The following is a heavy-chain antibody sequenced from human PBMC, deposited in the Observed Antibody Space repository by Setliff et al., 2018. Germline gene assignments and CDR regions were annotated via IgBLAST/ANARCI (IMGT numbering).Heavy chain of an antibody. CDR2: IYTSGST. V-gene: IGHV4-59*01. J-gene: IGHJ5*02. D-gene: IGHD3-22*01. CDR3: ARAAKYDSSGYYGFWFDP. CDR1: GGSISGYY. Sequence: SETLSLTCNVSGGSISGYYWSWIRQPPGKGLDWIGYIYTSGSTNYNPSLKSRATISVDTSKNQFSLKLSSVTAADTAVYYCARAAKYDSSGYYGFWFDPWGQGTLVTVSS.